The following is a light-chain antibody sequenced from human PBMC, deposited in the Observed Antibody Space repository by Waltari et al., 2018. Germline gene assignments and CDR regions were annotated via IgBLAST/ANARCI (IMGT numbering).Light chain of an antibody. Sequence: QSALTQPASVSGSPGQSITISCTGTSSDVGKYNLVSWYQQHPGEVPTLMIYEVTQRPSWVSDRFSGSKSGNTASLTISGLQAEDEADYFCCSFAGRGFSVIFGGGTKLTVL. V-gene: IGLV2-23*02. CDR1: SSDVGKYNL. CDR2: EVT. CDR3: CSFAGRGFSVI. J-gene: IGLJ2*01.